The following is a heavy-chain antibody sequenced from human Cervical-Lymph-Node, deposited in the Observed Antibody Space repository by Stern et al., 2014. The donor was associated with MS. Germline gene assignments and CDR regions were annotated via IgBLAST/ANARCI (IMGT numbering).Heavy chain of an antibody. V-gene: IGHV3-74*01. CDR1: GFTFSSSW. Sequence: EVQLXXXGGGLVQPGGSLRLSCAASGFTFSSSWMHWVRQAPGKGLVXVSRINSDGSSTSYAASVKGRFTISRDNAKNTLYLQMNSLRAEDTAVYYCARDWGGAAAXXFDPWGQGTLVXX. D-gene: IGHD6-13*01. CDR2: INSDGSST. CDR3: ARDWGGAAAXXFDP. J-gene: IGHJ5*02.